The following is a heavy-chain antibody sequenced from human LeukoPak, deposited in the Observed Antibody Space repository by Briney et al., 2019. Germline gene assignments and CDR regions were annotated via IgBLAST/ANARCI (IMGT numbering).Heavy chain of an antibody. CDR1: GYSIRSGDY. Sequence: SETLSLTCTVSGYSIRSGDYWGWIRQPPGKGLEWIGYIYHSGNTKYNPSLKSRVTISVDTSKNQISLKLNSVTAADTAVYYRARAFSGSGSYYSEMLYYYYYMDVWGKGTTVTISS. CDR3: ARAFSGSGSYYSEMLYYYYYMDV. J-gene: IGHJ6*03. V-gene: IGHV4-38-2*02. D-gene: IGHD3-10*01. CDR2: IYHSGNT.